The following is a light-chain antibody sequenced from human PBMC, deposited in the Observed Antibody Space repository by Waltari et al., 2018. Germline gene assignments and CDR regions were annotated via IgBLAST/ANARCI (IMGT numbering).Light chain of an antibody. V-gene: IGLV2-14*03. CDR2: DVN. J-gene: IGLJ2*01. Sequence: QSALTHPASVSGSPGQSTTISCTGTSSDVGGHHYVSWYQQHPGKSPTLITNDVNNRTSGFSIRFSGSKSATTASLTLSVRRAEDEADYYCNSFTRGTALLVFGGGTKLTVL. CDR3: NSFTRGTALLV. CDR1: SSDVGGHHY.